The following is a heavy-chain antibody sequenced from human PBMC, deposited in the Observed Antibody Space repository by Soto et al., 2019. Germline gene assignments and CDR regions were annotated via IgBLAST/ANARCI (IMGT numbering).Heavy chain of an antibody. Sequence: GGSLRLSCAASGFTFSSYGMHWVRQAPGKGLEWVAVIWYDGSNKYYADSVKGRFTISRDNSKNTLYLQMNSLRAEDTAVYYCARATHQAAPYYSGMDVWGQGTTVTVS. J-gene: IGHJ6*02. CDR3: ARATHQAAPYYSGMDV. V-gene: IGHV3-33*01. CDR1: GFTFSSYG. D-gene: IGHD6-13*01. CDR2: IWYDGSNK.